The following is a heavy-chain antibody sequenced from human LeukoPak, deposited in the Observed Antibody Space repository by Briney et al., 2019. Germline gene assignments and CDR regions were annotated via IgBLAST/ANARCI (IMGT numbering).Heavy chain of an antibody. CDR3: AKKNWDIVVVVAATTFDY. CDR1: GGSISSGGYS. Sequence: SETLSLTCAVSGGSISSGGYSWSWIRQPPGKGLEWIGYIYHSGSTYYNPSLKSRVTISVGRSKNQFSLKLSSVTAADTAVYYCAKKNWDIVVVVAATTFDYWGQGTLATVSS. J-gene: IGHJ4*02. CDR2: IYHSGST. D-gene: IGHD2-15*01. V-gene: IGHV4-30-2*01.